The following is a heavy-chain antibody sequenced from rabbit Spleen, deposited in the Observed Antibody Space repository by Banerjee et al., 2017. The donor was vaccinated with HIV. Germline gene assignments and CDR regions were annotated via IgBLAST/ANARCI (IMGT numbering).Heavy chain of an antibody. Sequence: QEQLEESGGDLVKPGASLTLTCKASGFSFSSSYYMCWVRQAPGKGLEWIACIYVGASGNTYDATWAKGRFTISKSSSTTVTLQMTSLTAADTATYFCARDYGGNSGYAFNLWGPGTLVTVS. CDR3: ARDYGGNSGYAFNL. V-gene: IGHV1S45*01. CDR2: IYVGASGNT. CDR1: GFSFSSSYY. D-gene: IGHD8-1*01. J-gene: IGHJ4*01.